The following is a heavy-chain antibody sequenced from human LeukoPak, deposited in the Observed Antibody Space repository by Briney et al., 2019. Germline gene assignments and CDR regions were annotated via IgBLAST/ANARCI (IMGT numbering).Heavy chain of an antibody. CDR2: ISYDGSNK. J-gene: IGHJ4*02. V-gene: IGHV3-30*04. CDR3: ARDTGGIQRAYSYLVDY. CDR1: GFTFSSYA. Sequence: GGSLRLSRAASGFTFSSYAMHWVRQAPGKGAEGVAFISYDGSNKYYEDSVKGSFTIYRDNAKNSLYVKMNSLRAKHTAEYYCARDTGGIQRAYSYLVDYWGQGTLVTVSS. D-gene: IGHD5-18*01.